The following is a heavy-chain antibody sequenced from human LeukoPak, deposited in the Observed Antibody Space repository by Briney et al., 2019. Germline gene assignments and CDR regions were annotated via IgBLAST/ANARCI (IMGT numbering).Heavy chain of an antibody. D-gene: IGHD1-20*01. Sequence: SETLSLTCTVSGGSISSGGYYWRWIRQHPGKGLEWIGYIYYSGSTNYNPSLKSRVTISVDTSKNQFSLKLSSVTAADTAVYYCATHGINNWNYADYWGQGTLVTVSS. CDR2: IYYSGST. V-gene: IGHV4-31*03. CDR3: ATHGINNWNYADY. CDR1: GGSISSGGYY. J-gene: IGHJ4*02.